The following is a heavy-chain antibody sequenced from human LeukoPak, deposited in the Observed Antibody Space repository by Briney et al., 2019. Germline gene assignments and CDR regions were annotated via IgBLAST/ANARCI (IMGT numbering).Heavy chain of an antibody. V-gene: IGHV1-2*02. CDR3: ARLWGRFDAFDV. Sequence: ASVKVSCKTSGSTFTVYYMHWVRQAPGQGLEYMGWINPNSGGTNYPQKFQGRVTMTRDTSISTAYVELSSLRPDDTAVYYCARLWGRFDAFDVWGQGTMVTVSS. J-gene: IGHJ3*01. CDR2: INPNSGGT. D-gene: IGHD7-27*01. CDR1: GSTFTVYY.